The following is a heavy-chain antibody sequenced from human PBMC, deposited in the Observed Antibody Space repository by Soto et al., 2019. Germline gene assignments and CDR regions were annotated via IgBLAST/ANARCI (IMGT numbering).Heavy chain of an antibody. D-gene: IGHD1-26*01. CDR1: GGTFSSYA. CDR3: ERPMGATLNYYYYYGMDV. J-gene: IGHJ6*02. CDR2: IIPIFGTA. V-gene: IGHV1-69*01. Sequence: QVQLVQSGAEVKKPGSSVKVSCKASGGTFSSYAISWVRQAPGQGLEWMGGIIPIFGTADYAQKFQGRVTITADESTSTDYMELSSLRSEDTAVYYCERPMGATLNYYYYYGMDVWGQGTTVTVSS.